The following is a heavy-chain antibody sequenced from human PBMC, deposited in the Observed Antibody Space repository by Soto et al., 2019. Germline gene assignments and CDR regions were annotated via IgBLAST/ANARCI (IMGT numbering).Heavy chain of an antibody. CDR1: GGSILDSTYY. J-gene: IGHJ5*02. CDR2: IFYSGGT. Sequence: QLLLQESGPGLVKPSETRSLTCTVSGGSILDSTYYWAWIRQPPGKGLEWLGTIFYSGGTFYTPSLKSRVTMSVDTSNNQFSLKLSSVTAADTAVYYCARQASGYYYGWFDPWGQGTLVTVSS. V-gene: IGHV4-39*01. D-gene: IGHD3-22*01. CDR3: ARQASGYYYGWFDP.